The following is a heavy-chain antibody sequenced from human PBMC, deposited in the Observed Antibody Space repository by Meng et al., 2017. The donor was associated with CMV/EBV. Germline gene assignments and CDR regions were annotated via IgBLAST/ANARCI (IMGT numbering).Heavy chain of an antibody. J-gene: IGHJ2*01. CDR2: ISADNGNT. D-gene: IGHD3-10*01. V-gene: IGHV1-18*01. CDR3: ARDPLFGGGGRFDL. Sequence: QVEWGRAGAEVRTPGASLKVSCKASGYTFTSYGISWVRQAPGQGIEWMGWISADNGNTNYAQKLQGRVTMTTDTSTSTAYMELRSLRSDDTAVDYCARDPLFGGGGRFDLWGRGTLVTVSS. CDR1: GYTFTSYG.